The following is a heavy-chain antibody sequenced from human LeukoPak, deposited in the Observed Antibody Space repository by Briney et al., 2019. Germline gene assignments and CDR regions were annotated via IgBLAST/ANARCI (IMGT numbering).Heavy chain of an antibody. J-gene: IGHJ5*02. CDR3: ARAAIAVAGTGRWFDP. Sequence: SETLSLTCTVSGYSISIGGYYWSWLRQHPGKGLEWIGYIYHSGSTYYNPSLKSRATISVDTSKNQFSLKLTSVFAADTAVYYCARAAIAVAGTGRWFDPWGQGTLVTVSS. D-gene: IGHD6-13*01. CDR1: GYSISIGGYY. V-gene: IGHV4-31*03. CDR2: IYHSGST.